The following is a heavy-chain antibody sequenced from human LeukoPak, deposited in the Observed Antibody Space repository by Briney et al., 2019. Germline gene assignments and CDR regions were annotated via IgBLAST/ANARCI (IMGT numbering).Heavy chain of an antibody. D-gene: IGHD3-16*01. Sequence: GGSLRLSCAASGFTVSSNYMSWVRQAPGKGLEWVSVIYSGGSTYYADSVKVRFTISRDNSKNTLYLQMNSLRAEDTAVYYCARPARMGRFDYWGQGTLVPVSS. CDR3: ARPARMGRFDY. V-gene: IGHV3-66*04. CDR1: GFTVSSNY. CDR2: IYSGGST. J-gene: IGHJ4*02.